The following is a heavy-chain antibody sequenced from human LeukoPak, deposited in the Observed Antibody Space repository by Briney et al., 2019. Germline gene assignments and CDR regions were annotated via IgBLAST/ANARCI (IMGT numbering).Heavy chain of an antibody. V-gene: IGHV3-33*06. Sequence: GGSLRLSCAASGFSFSSYAMRWVRQAPGKGLEWVAVIWYDGSNQYYADSVRGRFTISRDNSKNTLHLQMNSLRAEDTAAYYCVKSGPDFGDLPSEYYFDFWGQGTLVTVSS. CDR2: IWYDGSNQ. CDR1: GFSFSSYA. CDR3: VKSGPDFGDLPSEYYFDF. J-gene: IGHJ4*02. D-gene: IGHD4-17*01.